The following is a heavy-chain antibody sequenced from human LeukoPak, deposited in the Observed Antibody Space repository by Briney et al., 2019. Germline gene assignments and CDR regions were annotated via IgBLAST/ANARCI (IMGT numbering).Heavy chain of an antibody. J-gene: IGHJ3*02. V-gene: IGHV1-18*01. Sequence: ASVKVSCKASGYTLTSYGISWVRQAPGQGLEWMGWISAYNGNTNYAQKLQGRVTMTTDTSTSTAYMELRSLRSDDTAVYYCAILLWFGELYNDAFDIWGQGTMVTVSS. CDR1: GYTLTSYG. D-gene: IGHD3-10*01. CDR2: ISAYNGNT. CDR3: AILLWFGELYNDAFDI.